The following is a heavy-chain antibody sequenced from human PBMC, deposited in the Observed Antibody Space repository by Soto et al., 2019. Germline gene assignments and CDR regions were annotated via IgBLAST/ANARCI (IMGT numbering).Heavy chain of an antibody. CDR2: IDGCGRNT. CDR3: AKDGGSVCSGGTCYFQAPDY. CDR1: GFTFSSYA. J-gene: IGHJ4*02. V-gene: IGHV3-23*01. Sequence: VQLLESGGGLVQPGGSMRLSCAASGFTFSSYAMSWVRQAPGKGLEWVSGIDGCGRNTYYGDSVKGRFTISRDNSKNTLSVQMDSLRVEDTALYYCAKDGGSVCSGGTCYFQAPDYWGQGTLVTVSS. D-gene: IGHD2-15*01.